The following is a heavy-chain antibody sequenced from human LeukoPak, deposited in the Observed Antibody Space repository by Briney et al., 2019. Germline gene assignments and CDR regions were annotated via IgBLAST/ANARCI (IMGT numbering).Heavy chain of an antibody. V-gene: IGHV1-46*01. CDR2: INPSGGST. Sequence: GASVKVSCKASGYTFTSYYMHWVRQAPGQGLEWMGIINPSGGSTSYAQKFQGRVTMTRDTSTSTVYRELSSLRSEETAVYCCARGRGYNYYFDYWGQGTLVTVSP. CDR3: ARGRGYNYYFDY. D-gene: IGHD5-24*01. CDR1: GYTFTSYY. J-gene: IGHJ4*02.